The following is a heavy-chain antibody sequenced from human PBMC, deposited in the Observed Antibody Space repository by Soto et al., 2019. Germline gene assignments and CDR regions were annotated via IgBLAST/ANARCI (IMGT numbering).Heavy chain of an antibody. CDR1: GITFSNFA. CDR2: ISGNGANT. CDR3: AKELHTSSGWSQVIY. J-gene: IGHJ4*02. V-gene: IGHV3-23*01. Sequence: GGSLRLSCAASGITFSNFALSWVRQAPGMGLEWVSGISGNGANTYYADSVKGRFTISRDNSKNTLSLQMNSLRADDTAVYYCAKELHTSSGWSQVIYWGQGTLVTVSS. D-gene: IGHD6-19*01.